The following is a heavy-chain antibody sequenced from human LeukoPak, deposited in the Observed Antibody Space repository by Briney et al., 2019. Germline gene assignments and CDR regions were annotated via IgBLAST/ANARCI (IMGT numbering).Heavy chain of an antibody. CDR2: IKSKTDGGTT. CDR1: GFTFSNAW. V-gene: IGHV3-15*01. D-gene: IGHD3-22*01. J-gene: IGHJ4*02. CDR3: TTNRPPRGSGYPRFDY. Sequence: GGSLRLSCGASGFTFSNAWMSWVRQAPGKGLEWVGRIKSKTDGGTTDYAAPVKGRFTISRDDSKNTLYLQMNSMETEDKAVYDCTTNRPPRGSGYPRFDYWGQGTLVTVSS.